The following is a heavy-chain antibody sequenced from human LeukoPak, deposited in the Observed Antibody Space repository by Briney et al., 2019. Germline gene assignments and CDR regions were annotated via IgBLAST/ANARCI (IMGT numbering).Heavy chain of an antibody. CDR1: GGTLFSFSYY. J-gene: IGHJ6*02. Sequence: PSETLSLTCSVSGGTLFSFSYYWDWIRQPPGEGLEWFGSIYYSGSTYYNPSIRSRITISVDPSKNQFSLKLTSVTAADTAVYYCARLSLGVYMPTIDYYGLDVWGQGTTVTVSS. CDR3: ARLSLGVYMPTIDYYGLDV. V-gene: IGHV4-39*01. CDR2: IYYSGST. D-gene: IGHD5-24*01.